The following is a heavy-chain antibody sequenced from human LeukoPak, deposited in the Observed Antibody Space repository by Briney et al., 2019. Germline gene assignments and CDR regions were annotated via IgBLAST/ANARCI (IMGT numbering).Heavy chain of an antibody. D-gene: IGHD3-3*01. CDR1: GFSLSRYW. J-gene: IGHJ4*02. Sequence: GSLRLSCAASGFSLSRYWMSWVRPAPGKGLEWVASTQPDGSAQYYVDSVRGRFTISRDNAKNSLYLQVNSLRAADTAMYYCLRHHDHWGQGTLVTVSS. CDR3: LRHHDH. V-gene: IGHV3-7*01. CDR2: TQPDGSAQ.